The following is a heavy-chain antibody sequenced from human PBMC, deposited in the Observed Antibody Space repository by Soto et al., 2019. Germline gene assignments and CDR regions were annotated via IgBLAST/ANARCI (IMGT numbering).Heavy chain of an antibody. CDR3: ARERSIGSGSYYNFYYYYGMDV. D-gene: IGHD3-10*01. CDR2: IWYDGSKK. CDR1: GFTFSSYG. J-gene: IGHJ6*02. Sequence: QVQLVESGGGVVQPGRSLRLSCAASGFTFSSYGMHWVRQAPGKGLEWVAVIWYDGSKKYYADSVKGRFTISRDNSKNTLYLQMNSLRAEDTAVYYCARERSIGSGSYYNFYYYYGMDVWGQGTTVTVSS. V-gene: IGHV3-33*01.